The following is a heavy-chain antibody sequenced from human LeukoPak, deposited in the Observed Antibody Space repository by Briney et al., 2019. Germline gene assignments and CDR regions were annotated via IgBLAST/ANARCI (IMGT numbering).Heavy chain of an antibody. Sequence: SETLSLTCSVSGDSISSSKCYWDWIRQSPGKGLEWIGSISYSGTTYYNPSLKSRVTISVDTSKNQFSLKLSSVTAADSAVYYCAANSADYNTLGSSYKVWGQGTLVTVSS. CDR2: ISYSGTT. CDR3: AANSADYNTLGSSYKV. CDR1: GDSISSSKCY. J-gene: IGHJ4*02. D-gene: IGHD3-10*01. V-gene: IGHV4-39*01.